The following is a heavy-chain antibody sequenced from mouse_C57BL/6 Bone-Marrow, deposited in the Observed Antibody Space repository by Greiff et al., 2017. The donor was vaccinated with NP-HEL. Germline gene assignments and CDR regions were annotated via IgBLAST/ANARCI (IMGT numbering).Heavy chain of an antibody. D-gene: IGHD1-1*01. V-gene: IGHV1-69*01. CDR3: ARDYYGSRYYYAMDY. CDR2: IDPSDSYT. Sequence: QVQLQQPGAELVLPGASVKLSCKASGYTFTSYWMHWVKPRPGQGLEWIGEIDPSDSYTNYNQKFKGKSTLTVDKSSSTAYMQLSSLTSVDSAVYYCARDYYGSRYYYAMDYWGQGTSVTVSS. J-gene: IGHJ4*01. CDR1: GYTFTSYW.